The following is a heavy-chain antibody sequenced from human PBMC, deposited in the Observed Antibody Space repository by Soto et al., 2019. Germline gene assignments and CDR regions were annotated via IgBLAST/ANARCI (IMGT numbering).Heavy chain of an antibody. CDR2: IYYDGST. D-gene: IGHD3-10*01. CDR3: ARFYGNAFDV. V-gene: IGHV4-39*02. Sequence: SETLSLTCSVSGGSITTSSYNWDWIRQPPGKGLEWIGTIYYDGSTSYNPSLKSQVTISVDTSKNHFALKVNSVTAADTAVYYCARFYGNAFDVWGRGTVVTVSS. J-gene: IGHJ3*01. CDR1: GGSITTSSYN.